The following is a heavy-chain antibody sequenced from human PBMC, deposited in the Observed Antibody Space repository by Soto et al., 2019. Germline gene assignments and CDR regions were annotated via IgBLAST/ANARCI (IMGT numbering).Heavy chain of an antibody. J-gene: IGHJ4*02. V-gene: IGHV4-59*08. Sequence: PSETLSLTCTVSGASIINYYWAWIRQSPGGGLESIGYVSNTATTTYNPSLKNRVTISVDTSKSQFSLKLSSVTAADTAVYYCARRYGGNFDYWGQGTLVTVSS. CDR2: VSNTATT. CDR3: ARRYGGNFDY. D-gene: IGHD1-26*01. CDR1: GASIINYY.